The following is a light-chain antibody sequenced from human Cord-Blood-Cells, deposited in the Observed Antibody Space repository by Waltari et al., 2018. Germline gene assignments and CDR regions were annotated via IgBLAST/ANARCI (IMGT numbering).Light chain of an antibody. CDR2: DVS. CDR3: CSYAGSYTVV. Sequence: SALAQPRSVSGSPGPSVTLSCTGTGSYSGGYNYVSWYQQQPGKAPTLMIYDVSKRPSGVPDRFSGSKSGNTASLTSSGLQAEDEADYYCCSYAGSYTVVFGGGTNLTVL. CDR1: GSYSGGYNY. J-gene: IGLJ2*01. V-gene: IGLV2-11*01.